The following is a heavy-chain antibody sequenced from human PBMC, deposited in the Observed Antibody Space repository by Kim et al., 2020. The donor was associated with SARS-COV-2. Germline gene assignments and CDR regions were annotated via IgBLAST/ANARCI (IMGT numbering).Heavy chain of an antibody. J-gene: IGHJ4*02. CDR3: AKDQPLSSDWYVFED. CDR2: VPGGGGRT. V-gene: IGHV3-23*01. D-gene: IGHD6-19*01. Sequence: GGSLRLSCGASGFTVNNYAMSWVRQAPGKGLEWVSTVPGGGGRTFYADSVKGRFTISRDNSKNTLYLQMNSVRAEDTAVYYCAKDQPLSSDWYVFEDWGQGTLVTVSS. CDR1: GFTVNNYA.